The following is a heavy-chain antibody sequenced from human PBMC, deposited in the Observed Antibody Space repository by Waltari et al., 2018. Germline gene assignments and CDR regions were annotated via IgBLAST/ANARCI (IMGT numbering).Heavy chain of an antibody. CDR1: GFIFRNYW. CDR2: IKEDGSDE. J-gene: IGHJ3*01. Sequence: EERLVESGGGVVQPGGSLRLSCPAPGFIFRNYWMRWLRQAPGKGLEWVANIKEDGSDEYYVGSVKGRFTISRDNSKNSLYLQMNSLTVEDTALYYCARGAYNHAFDSWGQGTMVTVSS. V-gene: IGHV3-7*01. D-gene: IGHD2-21*01. CDR3: ARGAYNHAFDS.